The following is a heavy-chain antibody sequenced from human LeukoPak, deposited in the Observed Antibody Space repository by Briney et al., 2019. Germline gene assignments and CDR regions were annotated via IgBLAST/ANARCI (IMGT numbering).Heavy chain of an antibody. CDR2: IYYTGKT. CDR3: ARSQNYYGSGDY. CDR1: GDSVSNGNYY. Sequence: PSETLSLTCTVSGDSVSNGNYYWSRLRQPPGKALEWIGYIYYTGKTYYNPSLEGRVTIIVDTSRNHFSVKLSSVTAADTAVYYCARSQNYYGSGDYWSQGTLVTVSS. D-gene: IGHD3-10*01. J-gene: IGHJ4*02. V-gene: IGHV4-61*03.